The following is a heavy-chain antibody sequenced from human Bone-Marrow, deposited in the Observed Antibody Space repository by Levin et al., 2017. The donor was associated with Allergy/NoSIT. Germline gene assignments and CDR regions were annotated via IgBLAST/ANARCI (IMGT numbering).Heavy chain of an antibody. J-gene: IGHJ6*03. Sequence: PSETLSLTCAVYGGSFRNYYWTWIRRPPGRGLEWIGEIDDSGNMKIGPSFKGRVTISEDTSKNQFSLNLRSATAADTAVYYCARGFRNPNVPGGRYYFHFHMDVWGKGTTVTVSS. CDR1: GGSFRNYY. CDR3: ARGFRNPNVPGGRYYFHFHMDV. D-gene: IGHD3-10*01. V-gene: IGHV4-34*01. CDR2: IDDSGNM.